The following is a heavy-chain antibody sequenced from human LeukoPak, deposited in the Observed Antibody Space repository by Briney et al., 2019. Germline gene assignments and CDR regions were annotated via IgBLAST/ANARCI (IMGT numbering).Heavy chain of an antibody. D-gene: IGHD3-16*02. V-gene: IGHV1-2*02. CDR2: VNPNSGGT. Sequence: ASVKVSCKASGYTFTGYYIHWVRQAPGQGLEWMGWVNPNSGGTNYAQKFQGRVTMTRDTSTTTAYMELSRLTSDDTAVYYCARVLQDDYVWGTYRPFDYWGQGTLVTVSS. CDR1: GYTFTGYY. J-gene: IGHJ4*02. CDR3: ARVLQDDYVWGTYRPFDY.